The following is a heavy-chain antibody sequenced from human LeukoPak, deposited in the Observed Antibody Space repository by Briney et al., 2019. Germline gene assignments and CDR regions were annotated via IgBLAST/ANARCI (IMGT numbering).Heavy chain of an antibody. CDR2: IYYSGST. D-gene: IGHD6-6*01. CDR1: GGSISSSSYY. Sequence: SETLSLTCTVSGGSISSSSYYWGWIRQPPGTGLEWIGSIYYSGSTYYNPSLKSRVTISVDTSKNQFSLKLSSVTAADTAVYYCARDGYSSSSYYYFDYWGQGTLVTVSS. CDR3: ARDGYSSSSYYYFDY. J-gene: IGHJ4*02. V-gene: IGHV4-39*07.